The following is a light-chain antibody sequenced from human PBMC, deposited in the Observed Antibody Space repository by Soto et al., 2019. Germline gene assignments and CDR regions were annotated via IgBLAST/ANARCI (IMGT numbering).Light chain of an antibody. J-gene: IGLJ1*01. V-gene: IGLV2-11*01. Sequence: QSALTQPRSVSGSPGQSVTISCTGTSSDVGGYNFVSWYQQHPGKAPHLVIYDVSQRPSGVPDRFSASKSGNTASLTISGLQAEDEADYYCSSYTSSSTQVFGTGTKVTVL. CDR3: SSYTSSSTQV. CDR2: DVS. CDR1: SSDVGGYNF.